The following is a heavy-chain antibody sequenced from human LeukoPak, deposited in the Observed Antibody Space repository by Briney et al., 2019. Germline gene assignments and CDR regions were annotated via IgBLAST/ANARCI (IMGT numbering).Heavy chain of an antibody. CDR1: GFNFGSYS. D-gene: IGHD3-22*01. CDR3: AKDPGTYYYDSSPFY. Sequence: GGSLRLSCAASGFNFGSYSMTWVRQAPGKGLEWVSVISADSATTFYADSVKGRFTISRDNSKNTLFLQMNSLRAEDTAVYYCAKDPGTYYYDSSPFYWGQGTLVTVSS. J-gene: IGHJ4*02. V-gene: IGHV3-23*01. CDR2: ISADSATT.